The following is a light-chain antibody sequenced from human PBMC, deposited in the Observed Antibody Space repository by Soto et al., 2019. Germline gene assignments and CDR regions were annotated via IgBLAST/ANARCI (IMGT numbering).Light chain of an antibody. CDR3: QQYNNRSYT. CDR1: QSVLKN. V-gene: IGKV3-15*01. CDR2: CAS. Sequence: EITMTQSPAILSVSPGERATLSCRASQSVLKNLAWFQQKPGQPPRLLILCASSRATGIPAGFSGSGSGTDCTVTISSVESEDCAVYYCQQYNNRSYTFGQEPKLEI. J-gene: IGKJ2*01.